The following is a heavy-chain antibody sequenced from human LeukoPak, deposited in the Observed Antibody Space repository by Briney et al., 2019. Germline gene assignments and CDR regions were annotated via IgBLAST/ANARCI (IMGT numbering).Heavy chain of an antibody. J-gene: IGHJ4*02. V-gene: IGHV1-18*01. D-gene: IGHD1-7*01. CDR3: ARRNYHFDF. CDR2: ISPYNGKT. CDR1: GYTFTNYG. Sequence: ASVTVSCKASGYTFTNYGISWVRQAPGQGLEWVGWISPYNGKTYYAQKFQGRVTVTTDTSTSTAYMELRSLRSDDTALYYCARRNYHFDFWGQGTLVTVSS.